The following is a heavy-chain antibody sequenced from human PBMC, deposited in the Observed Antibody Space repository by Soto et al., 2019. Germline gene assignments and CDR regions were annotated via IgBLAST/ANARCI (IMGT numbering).Heavy chain of an antibody. D-gene: IGHD3-22*01. CDR1: GGSIYSGGYY. CDR3: ARDPFGGYSDSSCYYSF. Sequence: QVQLQESGPGLVKPSQTLSLTCTVSGGSIYSGGYYWSWIRQYPGKGLEWIGYVYYSGNAYYNPSLTSRVTISVDTSKNQFYLILNSVTAADTAVYYCARDPFGGYSDSSCYYSFWGQGTLVTVSS. V-gene: IGHV4-31*03. J-gene: IGHJ4*02. CDR2: VYYSGNA.